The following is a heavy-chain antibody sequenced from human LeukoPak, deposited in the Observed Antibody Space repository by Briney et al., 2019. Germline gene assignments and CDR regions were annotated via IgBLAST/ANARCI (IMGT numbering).Heavy chain of an antibody. V-gene: IGHV1-18*01. CDR1: GYTFTKYG. CDR2: ISGYNGNT. D-gene: IGHD3-22*01. CDR3: ARASSLYYDSSGYFDAFDI. J-gene: IGHJ3*02. Sequence: ASVKVSCKASGYTFTKYGITWVRQAPGQGPEWMGWISGYNGNTNYAQKLQGRVIMTTDTSTSTAYMELRSLRSDDTAVYYCARASSLYYDSSGYFDAFDIWGQGTMVTVSS.